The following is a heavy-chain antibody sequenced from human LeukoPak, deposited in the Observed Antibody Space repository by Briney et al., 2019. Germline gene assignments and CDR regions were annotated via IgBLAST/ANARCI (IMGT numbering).Heavy chain of an antibody. D-gene: IGHD1-26*01. V-gene: IGHV1-2*02. J-gene: IGHJ4*02. CDR1: GYTFTGYY. CDR2: INPNSGGT. Sequence: ASVKVSCKASGYTFTGYYMHWARQAPGQGLEWMGWINPNSGGTNYAQKFQGRVTMTRDTSISTAYMELSRLRSDDTAVYYCARDSAIVGALFDYWGQGTLVTVSS. CDR3: ARDSAIVGALFDY.